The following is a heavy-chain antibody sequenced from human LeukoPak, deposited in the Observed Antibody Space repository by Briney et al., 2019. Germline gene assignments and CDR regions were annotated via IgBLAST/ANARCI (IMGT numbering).Heavy chain of an antibody. CDR1: GGTFSSYA. CDR2: IIPIFGTA. V-gene: IGHV1-69*13. Sequence: SVNVSCTASGGTFSSYAISWVRQAPGQGLEWMGGIIPIFGTANYAQKFQGRVTITADESTSTAYMELSSLRSEDTAVYYCAREIRNWGPDYYYGMDVWGQGTTVTVSS. D-gene: IGHD7-27*01. CDR3: AREIRNWGPDYYYGMDV. J-gene: IGHJ6*02.